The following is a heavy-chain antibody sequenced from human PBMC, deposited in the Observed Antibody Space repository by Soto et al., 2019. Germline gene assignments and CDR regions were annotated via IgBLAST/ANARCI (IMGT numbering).Heavy chain of an antibody. Sequence: QVQLQESGPGLVKPSETLSLTCTVSGASISNAYWSWIRQAAGKRLEWIGRIHSSGTFNYNPSLKSRVSISRDTSKNQISLKLSSVTAADTAVYYCARDNLVSKGYGMAVWGQGTTVTVSS. CDR2: IHSSGTF. CDR3: ARDNLVSKGYGMAV. CDR1: GASISNAY. D-gene: IGHD2-2*01. V-gene: IGHV4-4*07. J-gene: IGHJ6*02.